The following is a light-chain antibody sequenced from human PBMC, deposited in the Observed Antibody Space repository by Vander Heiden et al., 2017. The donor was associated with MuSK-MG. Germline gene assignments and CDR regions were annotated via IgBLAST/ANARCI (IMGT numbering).Light chain of an antibody. CDR3: LQYGTSPFT. V-gene: IGKV3-20*01. J-gene: IGKJ2*01. CDR2: DAS. Sequence: EIVLTQSPGTLSLSPGERATLSCRASQSVIINYLAWYQQRPGQAPRLLIYDASSRATGIADRFRGSGSGTDFTLTINGLEPEDSAVYYCLQYGTSPFTFGQGTKLEIK. CDR1: QSVIINY.